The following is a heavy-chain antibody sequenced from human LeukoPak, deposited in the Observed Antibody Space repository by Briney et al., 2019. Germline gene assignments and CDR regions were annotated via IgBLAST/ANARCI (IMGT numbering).Heavy chain of an antibody. J-gene: IGHJ4*02. CDR1: GGSISSYY. D-gene: IGHD6-6*01. V-gene: IGHV4-59*08. CDR3: ARHSRPYSSSYYFDY. CDR2: IYYSGST. Sequence: PSETPSLTCTVSGGSISSYYWSWIRQPPGKGLEWIGYIYYSGSTNYNPSLKSRVTISVDTSRNQFSLKLSSVTAADTAVYYCARHSRPYSSSYYFDYWGQGTLVTVSS.